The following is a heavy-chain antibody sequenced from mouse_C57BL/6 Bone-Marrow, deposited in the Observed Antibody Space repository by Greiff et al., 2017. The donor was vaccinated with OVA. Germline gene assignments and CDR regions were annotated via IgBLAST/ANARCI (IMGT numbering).Heavy chain of an antibody. CDR2: IYPGSGNT. CDR1: GYTFTDYY. V-gene: IGHV1-76*01. CDR3: ARSYDYYYAIYY. Sequence: QVQLQQSGAELVRPGASVKLSCKASGYTFTDYYINWVKQSPGQGLEWIARIYPGSGNTYYNEKFEGKATLTAEKSSSTAYMQLSSLTSEDSAVYICARSYDYYYAIYYWGQGTSVTVSS. J-gene: IGHJ4*01. D-gene: IGHD2-4*01.